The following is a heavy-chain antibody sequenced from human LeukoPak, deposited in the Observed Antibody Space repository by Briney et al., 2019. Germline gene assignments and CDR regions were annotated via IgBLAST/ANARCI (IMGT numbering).Heavy chain of an antibody. Sequence: GGSLSLSCSASGFTFSNYYMTCVREAPGKAREGVAFIKQDGSEKAYVDSVKGRFTISRDNAKNSLYLQMDSLRAEDTAIYYCVRGSPVWEIWGQGALVTVSS. CDR3: VRGSPVWEI. CDR1: GFTFSNYY. CDR2: IKQDGSEK. D-gene: IGHD1-26*01. J-gene: IGHJ4*02. V-gene: IGHV3-7*01.